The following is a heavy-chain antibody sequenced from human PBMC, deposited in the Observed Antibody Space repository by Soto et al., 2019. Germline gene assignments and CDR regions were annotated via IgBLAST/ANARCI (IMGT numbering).Heavy chain of an antibody. Sequence: ASVKVSCKASGYTFTSYGIIWVRQAPGQGLEWVGWISAYNGNTNYAQNLQDRVTMTTDTTTNTAYMELRSLRSDDTAVYYCAREGPRPYYYYGMDVWGQGTTVTVSS. CDR3: AREGPRPYYYYGMDV. CDR2: ISAYNGNT. V-gene: IGHV1-18*01. J-gene: IGHJ6*02. CDR1: GYTFTSYG.